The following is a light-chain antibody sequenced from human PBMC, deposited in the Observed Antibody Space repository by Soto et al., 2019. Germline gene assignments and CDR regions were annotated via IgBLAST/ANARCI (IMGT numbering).Light chain of an antibody. CDR2: EVT. V-gene: IGLV2-18*01. CDR1: SSNVDNYNH. Sequence: QSVLTQPPSVSGTPGQSVTISCTGNSSNVDNYNHVSWYQQSPGTAPKLIIYEVTSRPSGVPDRFSGSKSGNTASLTISGLQAEDEADYYCNLYTSSNRYVVRSGTNVTVL. J-gene: IGLJ1*01. CDR3: NLYTSSNRYV.